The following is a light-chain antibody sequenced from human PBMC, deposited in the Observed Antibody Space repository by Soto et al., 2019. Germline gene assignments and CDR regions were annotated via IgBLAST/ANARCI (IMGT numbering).Light chain of an antibody. J-gene: IGLJ3*02. V-gene: IGLV1-44*01. CDR2: SND. CDR1: SSNVGSNT. Sequence: QSVLTQPPSASGTPGQRVTISCSGSSSNVGSNTVNWYQQLPGTAPKLVIYSNDQGSSGVPDRFSGSKSGTSASLAISGLQSEDEADYYCAAWDDSLNGWVFGGGTKVTVL. CDR3: AAWDDSLNGWV.